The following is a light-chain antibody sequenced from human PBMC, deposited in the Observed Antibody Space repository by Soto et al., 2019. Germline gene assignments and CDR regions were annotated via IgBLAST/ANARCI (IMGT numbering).Light chain of an antibody. Sequence: DIQMTQSPSSLSASVGDRVTITCRASQGIGIYLAWFLQRPGQVPELLMFDASTLHSGVPSWFRGSGSGTDFTLTISSLQPEDFATYYCQNYNSVPLTFGGGTKVEIK. CDR1: QGIGIY. V-gene: IGKV1-27*01. CDR3: QNYNSVPLT. J-gene: IGKJ4*01. CDR2: DAS.